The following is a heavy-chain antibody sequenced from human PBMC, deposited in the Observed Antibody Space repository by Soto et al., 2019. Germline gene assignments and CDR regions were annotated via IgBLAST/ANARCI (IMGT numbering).Heavy chain of an antibody. V-gene: IGHV3-11*06. J-gene: IGHJ4*02. Sequence: GGSLRLSCAASGFTFNDYYMSWVRQAPGEGLEWVSKISSSSTYAIYADSVKGRFTISIDNAKNSVFLQMNSLRAEDTAVYYCARDSSMAGRPFDYWGQGTQVTVSS. CDR2: ISSSSTYA. D-gene: IGHD6-6*01. CDR3: ARDSSMAGRPFDY. CDR1: GFTFNDYY.